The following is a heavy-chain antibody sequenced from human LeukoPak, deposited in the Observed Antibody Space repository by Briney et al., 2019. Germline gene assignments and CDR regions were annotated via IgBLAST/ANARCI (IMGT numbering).Heavy chain of an antibody. Sequence: PGESLKISCKGSGYSFTSYWIGWVRQMPGKGLECMGIIYPGDSDTRYSPSFQGQVTISADKSISTAYLQWSSLKASDTAMYYCARVAYYYDSSGYHGIDYWGQGTLVTVSS. CDR2: IYPGDSDT. CDR1: GYSFTSYW. CDR3: ARVAYYYDSSGYHGIDY. V-gene: IGHV5-51*01. D-gene: IGHD3-22*01. J-gene: IGHJ4*02.